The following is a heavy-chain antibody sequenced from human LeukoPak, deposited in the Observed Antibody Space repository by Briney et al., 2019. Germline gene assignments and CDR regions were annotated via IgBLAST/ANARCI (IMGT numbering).Heavy chain of an antibody. D-gene: IGHD3-22*01. J-gene: IGHJ4*02. CDR2: MNPNSGNT. Sequence: ASVKVSCKASGYSFTSYDINWVRQAPGQGFEWVGWMNPNSGNTGHAQEFQGRVTMTRDTSMSTAYMELSSLRYEDTAVYYCARHSDSSGFYFAYWGQGTLVTVSS. CDR1: GYSFTSYD. V-gene: IGHV1-8*01. CDR3: ARHSDSSGFYFAY.